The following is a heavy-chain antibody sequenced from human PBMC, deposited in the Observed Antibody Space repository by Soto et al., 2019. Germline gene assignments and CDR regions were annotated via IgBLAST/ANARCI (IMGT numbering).Heavy chain of an antibody. CDR2: IYHSGST. Sequence: LSLTCAVSSGSISSSNWWSWVRQPPGKGLEWIGEIYHSGSTNYNPSLKSRVTISVDKSKNQFSLKLSSVTAADTAVYYCARVHLGDQLLLDYWGQGTLVTVSS. D-gene: IGHD2-2*01. CDR1: SGSISSSNW. V-gene: IGHV4-4*02. J-gene: IGHJ4*02. CDR3: ARVHLGDQLLLDY.